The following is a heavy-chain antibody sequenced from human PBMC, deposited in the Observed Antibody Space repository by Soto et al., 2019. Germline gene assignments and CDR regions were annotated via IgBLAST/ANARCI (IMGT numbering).Heavy chain of an antibody. Sequence: PGGSLRLSCAASGFTFDDYAMHWVRQAPGKGLEWVSGISWNSGSRVYADSVRGRFTISRDNAKSSLYLEMSSLRAEDTALYYCAKGLVANWNYRGFDYRGQGTLVTVSS. CDR2: ISWNSGSR. J-gene: IGHJ4*02. CDR3: AKGLVANWNYRGFDY. V-gene: IGHV3-9*01. D-gene: IGHD1-7*01. CDR1: GFTFDDYA.